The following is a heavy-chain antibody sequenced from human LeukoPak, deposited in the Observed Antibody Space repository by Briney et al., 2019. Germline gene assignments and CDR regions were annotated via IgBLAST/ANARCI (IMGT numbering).Heavy chain of an antibody. D-gene: IGHD6-13*01. V-gene: IGHV4-59*01. CDR1: GGSISSYY. J-gene: IGHJ4*02. CDR2: IYYSGST. CDR3: ATYPPGVAAAGTDY. Sequence: SETLSLTCTVSGGSISSYYWSWIRQPPGKGLEWIGYIYYSGSTNYNPSLKSRVTISVDTSKNQFSLKLGSVTAADTAVYYCATYPPGVAAAGTDYWGQGTLVTVSS.